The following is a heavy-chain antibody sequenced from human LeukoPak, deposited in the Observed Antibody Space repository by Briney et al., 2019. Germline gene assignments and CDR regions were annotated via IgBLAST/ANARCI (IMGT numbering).Heavy chain of an antibody. J-gene: IGHJ6*02. CDR3: ARGHQYYYDSSGYLRVGYYYYGMDV. D-gene: IGHD3-22*01. CDR2: INHGGST. Sequence: PSESLSLTCAVYGGSFSGYYWSWVRQPPGKGLEWLGEINHGGSTNYNPSLKSRVTISVDTSKNQFSLKLSSVTAADTAVYYCARGHQYYYDSSGYLRVGYYYYGMDVWGQGTTVTVSS. V-gene: IGHV4-34*01. CDR1: GGSFSGYY.